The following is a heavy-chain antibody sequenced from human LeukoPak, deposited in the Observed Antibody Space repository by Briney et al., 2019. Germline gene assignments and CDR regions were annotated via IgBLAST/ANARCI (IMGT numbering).Heavy chain of an antibody. D-gene: IGHD6-19*01. V-gene: IGHV4-39*01. J-gene: IGHJ4*02. CDR3: ARGGVVAGESGVDY. CDR1: GGSISSSSYY. CDR2: IYYSGST. Sequence: SETLSLTCTVSGGSISSSSYYWGWIRQPPGKGLEWIGSIYYSGSTYYSPSLKSRVTISVDTSKNQFSLKLSSVTAADTAVYYCARGGVVAGESGVDYWGQGTLVTVSS.